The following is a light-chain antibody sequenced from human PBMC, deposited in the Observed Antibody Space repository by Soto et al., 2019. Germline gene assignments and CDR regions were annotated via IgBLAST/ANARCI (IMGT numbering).Light chain of an antibody. Sequence: QSALAQPASVSGSPGQWITISCTGTSSDVGSYNYVSWYQLHPGKAPKLMIYEVSKRPSGVSNRFSGSKSGDTASLTISGLQAEDEADYYCSSYTTRTTLYVFGTGTKVTVL. CDR1: SSDVGSYNY. CDR3: SSYTTRTTLYV. J-gene: IGLJ1*01. V-gene: IGLV2-14*01. CDR2: EVS.